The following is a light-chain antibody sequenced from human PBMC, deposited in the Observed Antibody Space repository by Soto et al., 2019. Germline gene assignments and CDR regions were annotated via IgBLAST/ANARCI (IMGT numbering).Light chain of an antibody. J-gene: IGKJ5*01. CDR2: AAS. Sequence: QPPVFLSTSIGHRLTLTHPASQVISTSLAWYQQKPGKAPKLLIYAASSLESGVPSRFSGSGSGTDFTLTISSLQPEDFATYYCQQNYSTPITFGQGTRVEIK. V-gene: IGKV1-39*01. CDR3: QQNYSTPIT. CDR1: QVISTS.